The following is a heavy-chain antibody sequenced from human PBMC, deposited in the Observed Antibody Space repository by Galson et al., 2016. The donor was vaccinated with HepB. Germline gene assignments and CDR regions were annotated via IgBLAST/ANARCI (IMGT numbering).Heavy chain of an antibody. CDR1: GFTFSDFY. CDR3: ARDRTSRAALDY. D-gene: IGHD6-25*01. J-gene: IGHJ4*02. V-gene: IGHV3-11*06. Sequence: SLRLSCAASGFTFSDFYMAWIRQAPGKGLEYVSHISSGGRDTNYADSVKGRFTISRDNAKKSLHLQMNSLRAEDTAVYYCARDRTSRAALDYWGQGTLVTVSS. CDR2: ISSGGRDT.